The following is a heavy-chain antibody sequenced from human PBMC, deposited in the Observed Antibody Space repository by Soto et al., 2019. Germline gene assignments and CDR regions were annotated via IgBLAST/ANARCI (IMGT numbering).Heavy chain of an antibody. V-gene: IGHV4-39*01. J-gene: IGHJ5*02. Sequence: SESLSHTCSVSGGSISSSSYFWGWIRQPPGKGLEWIGSIYYSGSTYYNPSLKSRVTVSVDTSKNQFSLKLSSVTAADTAVYYCARHPSDFWFDPWGQGTLVTVCS. CDR2: IYYSGST. D-gene: IGHD2-21*02. CDR1: GGSISSSSYF. CDR3: ARHPSDFWFDP.